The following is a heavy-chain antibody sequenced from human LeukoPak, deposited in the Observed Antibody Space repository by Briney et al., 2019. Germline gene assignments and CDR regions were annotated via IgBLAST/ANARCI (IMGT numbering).Heavy chain of an antibody. D-gene: IGHD1-26*01. CDR1: GFTFDDYA. V-gene: IGHV3-9*01. J-gene: IGHJ3*02. CDR3: AKDRSGSYYDAFNI. Sequence: GGSLRLSCAASGFTFDDYAMHWVRQAPGKGLEWVSGITWNSGSIDYAGSVKGRFTISRDNAKNSLCLQMNSLRAEDTALYYCAKDRSGSYYDAFNIWGQGTMVTVSS. CDR2: ITWNSGSI.